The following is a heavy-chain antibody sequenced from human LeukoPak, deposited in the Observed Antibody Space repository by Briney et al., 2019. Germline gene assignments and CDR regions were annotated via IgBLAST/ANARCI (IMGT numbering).Heavy chain of an antibody. CDR1: GFTFSSYE. CDR3: ARILVGATSSA. V-gene: IGHV3-48*03. Sequence: GGSLRLSCAASGFTFSSYEMNWVRQAPGKGLEWVSYISSSGSTIYYADSAKGRFTISRDNAKNSLYLQMNSLRAEDTAVYYCARILVGATSSAWGQGTLVTVSS. D-gene: IGHD1-26*01. CDR2: ISSSGSTI. J-gene: IGHJ5*02.